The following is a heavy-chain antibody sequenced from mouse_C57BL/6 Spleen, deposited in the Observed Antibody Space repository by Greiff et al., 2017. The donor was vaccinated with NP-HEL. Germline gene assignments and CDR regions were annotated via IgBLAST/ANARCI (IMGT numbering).Heavy chain of an antibody. V-gene: IGHV1-80*01. CDR3: ARGGGNYFYYFDY. J-gene: IGHJ2*01. CDR1: GYAFSSYW. CDR2: IYPGDGDT. D-gene: IGHD2-1*01. Sequence: QVQLKESGAELVKPGASVKISCKASGYAFSSYWMNWVKQRPGKGLEWIGQIYPGDGDTNYNGKFKGKATLTADKSSSTAYMQLSSLTSEDSAVYFCARGGGNYFYYFDYWGQGTTLTVSS.